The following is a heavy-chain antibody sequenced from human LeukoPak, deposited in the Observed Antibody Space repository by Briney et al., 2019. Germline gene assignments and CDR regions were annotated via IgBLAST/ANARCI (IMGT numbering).Heavy chain of an antibody. D-gene: IGHD6-13*01. V-gene: IGHV3-73*01. CDR1: GFTFSGSV. Sequence: GGSLKLSCAASGFTFSGSVMHWVRQASGQGLEWLGRIRSKADSYTTAYAASVKGRFIVSRDDSKNTAYLQTNSLKTEDTAVYYCRAAADLNDYWGQGTLVTVSS. CDR3: RAAADLNDY. CDR2: IRSKADSYTT. J-gene: IGHJ4*02.